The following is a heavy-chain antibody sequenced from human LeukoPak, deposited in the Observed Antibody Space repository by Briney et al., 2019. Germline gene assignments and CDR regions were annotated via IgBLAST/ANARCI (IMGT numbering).Heavy chain of an antibody. V-gene: IGHV3-30*02. CDR2: IRYDGSNK. CDR1: GFTFSSYG. Sequence: GGSLRLSCAASGFTFSSYGMHWVRQVPGKGLEWVAFIRYDGSNKYYADSVKGRFTISRDNSKNTLYLQMNSLRAEDTAVYYCAKARGYSNYGYYFDYWGQGTLVTVSS. J-gene: IGHJ4*02. D-gene: IGHD4-11*01. CDR3: AKARGYSNYGYYFDY.